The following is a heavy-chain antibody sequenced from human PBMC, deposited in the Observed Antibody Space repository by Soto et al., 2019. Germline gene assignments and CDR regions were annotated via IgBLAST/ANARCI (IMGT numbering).Heavy chain of an antibody. Sequence: PGGSLNISCKGSGFTFSSYEINWVRQAPGKGLEWVSYISSSGSTKNYADSVKGRFTISRDNVKNSPYLQMNSLRAEDTAVYYCARVARNFYYNGMDVWGQGTTVTVSS. CDR1: GFTFSSYE. CDR2: ISSSGSTK. CDR3: ARVARNFYYNGMDV. V-gene: IGHV3-48*03. J-gene: IGHJ6*02.